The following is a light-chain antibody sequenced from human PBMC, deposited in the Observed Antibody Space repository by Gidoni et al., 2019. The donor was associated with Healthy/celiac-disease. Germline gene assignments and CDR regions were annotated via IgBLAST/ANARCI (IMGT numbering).Light chain of an antibody. CDR2: QDT. J-gene: IGLJ2*01. V-gene: IGLV3-1*01. CDR3: QAWDSSTYVV. CDR1: KLGDKY. Sequence: SYELTPPPSVSVSPGQTASITCSGDKLGDKYASWYQQKPGQSPVLLIYQDTKRPSGIPERFSGSNSGNTATLTISGTQAMDEADYYCQAWDSSTYVVFGGGTKLTVL.